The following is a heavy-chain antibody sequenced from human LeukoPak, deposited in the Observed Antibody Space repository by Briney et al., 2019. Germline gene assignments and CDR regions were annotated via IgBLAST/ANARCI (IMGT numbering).Heavy chain of an antibody. D-gene: IGHD1-14*01. CDR3: ARYIRGPNYYIDV. J-gene: IGHJ6*03. CDR1: GGSLSSDY. CDR2: ISYSGST. Sequence: SETLCLTCTASGGSLSSDYWSWIRQPPGKGLEWIGYISYSGSTNYNPSLNSRLTISLDTSKNHFSLKLSSVTAADTAIYFCARYIRGPNYYIDVWGKGTTVTVSS. V-gene: IGHV4-59*01.